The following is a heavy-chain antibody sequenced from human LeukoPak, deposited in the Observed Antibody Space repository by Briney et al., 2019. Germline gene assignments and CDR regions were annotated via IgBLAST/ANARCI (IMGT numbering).Heavy chain of an antibody. CDR2: INQSGST. V-gene: IGHV4-34*01. CDR3: ARDIRVTMIVTFFDS. Sequence: SETLSLTCAVYGGSFSGYYWSWIRQPPGKGLEWIGEINQSGSTNYSPSLKSRVAISVDTSKKQFSLRLSSVTAADTAVYYCARDIRVTMIVTFFDSWGQGTLVTVSS. D-gene: IGHD3-22*01. J-gene: IGHJ4*02. CDR1: GGSFSGYY.